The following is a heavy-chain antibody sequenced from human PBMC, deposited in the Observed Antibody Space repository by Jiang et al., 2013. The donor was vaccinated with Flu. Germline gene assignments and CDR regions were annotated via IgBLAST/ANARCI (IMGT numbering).Heavy chain of an antibody. CDR2: IYPGDSDT. Sequence: GAEVKKPGESLKISCKGSGYSFTSYWIGWVRQMPGKGLEWMGIIYPGDSDTRYSPSFQGQVTISADKSISTAYLQWSSLKASDTAMYYCARLISSISPYSGSPGGDYWGQGTLVTVSS. CDR1: GYSFTSYW. CDR3: ARLISSISPYSGSPGGDY. D-gene: IGHD1-26*01. J-gene: IGHJ4*02. V-gene: IGHV5-51*01.